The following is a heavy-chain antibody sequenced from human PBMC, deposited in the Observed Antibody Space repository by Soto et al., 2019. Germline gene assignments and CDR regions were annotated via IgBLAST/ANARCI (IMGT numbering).Heavy chain of an antibody. CDR2: IIPIFGTA. Sequence: GASVKVSCKASGGTFSSYAISWVRQAPGQGLEWMGGIIPIFGTANYAQKFQGRVTITADESTSTAYMELSSLRSEDTAVYYCARSVLGLVDKNNWFDPWGQGTLVTVSS. CDR1: GGTFSSYA. D-gene: IGHD2-8*02. V-gene: IGHV1-69*13. J-gene: IGHJ5*02. CDR3: ARSVLGLVDKNNWFDP.